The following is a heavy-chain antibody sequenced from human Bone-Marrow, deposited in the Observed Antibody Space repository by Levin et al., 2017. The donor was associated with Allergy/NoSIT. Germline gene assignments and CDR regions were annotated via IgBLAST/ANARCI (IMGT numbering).Heavy chain of an antibody. D-gene: IGHD6-19*01. V-gene: IGHV3-23*01. CDR2: ISGSGSST. CDR3: AKGAGWVAGAVALI. Sequence: HPGESLKISCAASGFTFNSYALSWVRQAPGKGLEWVSAISGSGSSTYYADSVKGRFTISRDNSKTTLYLQMNSLRAEDTAVYYCAKGAGWVAGAVALIWGQGTLVTVSS. J-gene: IGHJ4*02. CDR1: GFTFNSYA.